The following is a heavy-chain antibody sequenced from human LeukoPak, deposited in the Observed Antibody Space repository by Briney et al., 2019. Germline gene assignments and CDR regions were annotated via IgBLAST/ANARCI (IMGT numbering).Heavy chain of an antibody. CDR2: INPNSGGT. CDR3: ARDTARITIFGVAKYMDV. J-gene: IGHJ6*03. V-gene: IGHV1-2*02. CDR1: GYTFTGYY. Sequence: ASVKVSCKASGYTFTGYYMHWVRQAPGQGLEWIGWINPNSGGTNSAQKFQGRVTMTRDTSISTAYMELSRLRSDDTAVYYCARDTARITIFGVAKYMDVWGKGTTVTVSS. D-gene: IGHD3-3*01.